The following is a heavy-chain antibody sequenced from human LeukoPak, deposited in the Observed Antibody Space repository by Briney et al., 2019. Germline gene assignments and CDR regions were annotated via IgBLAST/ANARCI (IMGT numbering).Heavy chain of an antibody. V-gene: IGHV1-2*02. Sequence: ASVKVSCKASGYTFTGYYMHWVRRAPGQGLEWMGWINPNSGGTNYAQKFQGRVTMTRDTSISTAYMELSRLRSDDTAVYYCARVVECSSTSCYTSNAFDIWGQGTMVTVSS. CDR1: GYTFTGYY. J-gene: IGHJ3*02. CDR2: INPNSGGT. D-gene: IGHD2-2*02. CDR3: ARVVECSSTSCYTSNAFDI.